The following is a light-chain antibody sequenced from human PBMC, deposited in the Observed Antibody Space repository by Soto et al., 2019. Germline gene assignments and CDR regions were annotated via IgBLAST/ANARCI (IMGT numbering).Light chain of an antibody. CDR3: MQGTHWPLFT. CDR2: KVS. J-gene: IGKJ3*01. CDR1: QSLVYSDGNTS. V-gene: IGKV2-30*01. Sequence: DVVMTQSPLSLPVTLGQPASISCRSSQSLVYSDGNTSLNWFQQRPGQSPRRLIYKVSNRDSGVPDRFSGSGSGTDFTLKISRVEAEDVGVYYCMQGTHWPLFTFGTGTKVDIK.